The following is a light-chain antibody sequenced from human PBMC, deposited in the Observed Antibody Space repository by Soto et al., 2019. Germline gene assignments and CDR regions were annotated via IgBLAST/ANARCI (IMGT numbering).Light chain of an antibody. J-gene: IGKJ5*01. CDR1: RTGASSY. CDR2: DAS. Sequence: TLSPGTLSSPPGEAATLSCRGGRTGASSYLVWYQQKPGQTPRLLIYDASNRATGIPDRFSGSGSGTDFTLTITGLEPEDFALYYCQQYGASPITFGLGTRLEIK. CDR3: QQYGASPIT. V-gene: IGKV3-20*01.